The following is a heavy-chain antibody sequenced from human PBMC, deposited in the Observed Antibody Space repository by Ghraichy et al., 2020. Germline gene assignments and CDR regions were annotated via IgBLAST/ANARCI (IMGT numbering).Heavy chain of an antibody. CDR1: GASFVGFY. V-gene: IGHV4-4*07. CDR2: IYTSGST. Sequence: SGKRELTRNVSGASFVGFYWSWLRQPAGKGLEWIGRIYTSGSTNLNPSFKSRVSMSIDTSKTAFSMKLRSLTAADTAVYYCARGAVGSADDSWGPGTLVIVSS. CDR3: ARGAVGSADDS. D-gene: IGHD2-15*01. J-gene: IGHJ4*02.